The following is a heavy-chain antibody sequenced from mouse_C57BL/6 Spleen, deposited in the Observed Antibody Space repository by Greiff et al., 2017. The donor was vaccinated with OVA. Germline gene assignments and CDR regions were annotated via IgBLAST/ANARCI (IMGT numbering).Heavy chain of an antibody. CDR2: IYPGSGNT. D-gene: IGHD3-2*02. CDR3: ARSSSGYETWFAY. V-gene: IGHV1-76*01. CDR1: GYTFTDYY. Sequence: VQLQQSGAELVRPGASVKLSCKASGYTFTDYYINWVKQRPGQGLEWIARIYPGSGNTYYNEKFKGKATLTAEKSSSTAYMQLSSLTSEDSAVYFCARSSSGYETWFAYWGQGTLVTVSA. J-gene: IGHJ3*01.